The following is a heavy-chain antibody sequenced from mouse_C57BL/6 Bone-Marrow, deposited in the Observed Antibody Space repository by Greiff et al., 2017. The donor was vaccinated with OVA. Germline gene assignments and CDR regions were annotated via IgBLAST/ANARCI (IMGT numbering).Heavy chain of an antibody. CDR3: AREDCYVGVYYAVDY. D-gene: IGHD1-1*01. J-gene: IGHJ4*01. Sequence: QVQLQQPGAELVKPGASVKMSCKASGYTFTSYWITWVKQRPGQGLEWIGDIYPGSGSTNYNEKFKSKATLTVDTSSSTASMQLSSLTSEDSAVYDCAREDCYVGVYYAVDYWGQGTTVTVSS. CDR1: GYTFTSYW. CDR2: IYPGSGST. V-gene: IGHV1-55*01.